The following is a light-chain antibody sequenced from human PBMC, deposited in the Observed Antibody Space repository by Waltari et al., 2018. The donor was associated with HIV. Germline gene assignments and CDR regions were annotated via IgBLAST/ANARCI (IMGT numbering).Light chain of an antibody. CDR3: QSYDSGLNTYV. J-gene: IGLJ1*01. V-gene: IGLV1-40*01. Sequence: QSALTQPPSLSGAPGQRVIISCTGSSSNIGAGFDVHWHQQLPGTAPKRLIHRHNNRPSAVLHRFAGSKSGTAASLTNTGRQADDEADYYCQSYDSGLNTYVFGTGTRVTVL. CDR1: SSNIGAGFD. CDR2: RHN.